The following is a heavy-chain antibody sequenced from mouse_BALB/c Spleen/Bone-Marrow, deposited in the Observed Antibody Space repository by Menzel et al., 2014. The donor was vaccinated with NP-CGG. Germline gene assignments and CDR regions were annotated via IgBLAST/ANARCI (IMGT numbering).Heavy chain of an antibody. CDR1: GFTFIAYT. J-gene: IGHJ4*01. D-gene: IGHD2-14*01. CDR2: INNGGGST. Sequence: DVMLVESGGGLVEPGGSLKLSCAASGFTFIAYTMSWVRQTPEKRLEWVAYINNGGGSTYYPDTVKGRFTISRDNAKNTQYLQMSSLKSEDTAMYYCARHGEERPVLAMDYWGQGTSVTVSS. V-gene: IGHV5-12-2*01. CDR3: ARHGEERPVLAMDY.